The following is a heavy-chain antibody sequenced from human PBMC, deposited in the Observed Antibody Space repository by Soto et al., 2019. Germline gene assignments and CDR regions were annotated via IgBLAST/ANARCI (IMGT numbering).Heavy chain of an antibody. J-gene: IGHJ6*02. CDR1: VFTFSSNA. Sequence: EVQLLESGGGLVQPGGSLRLSCAASVFTFSSNAMSWVRQAPGKGLEWFSTISSGGDNTYSADSVKGRFTISRDNSKNTLYLQMNRLRDEDTAVYYCAKDFDSYSSGRYGMDVWGQGTTVTVSS. CDR2: ISSGGDNT. V-gene: IGHV3-23*01. CDR3: AKDFDSYSSGRYGMDV. D-gene: IGHD6-19*01.